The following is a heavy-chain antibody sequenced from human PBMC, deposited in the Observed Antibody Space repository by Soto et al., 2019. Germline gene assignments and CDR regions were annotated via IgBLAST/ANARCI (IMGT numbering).Heavy chain of an antibody. CDR3: ARGKIIGP. V-gene: IGHV4-59*01. J-gene: IGHJ5*02. CDR1: GGSISTYY. D-gene: IGHD3-3*01. Sequence: SETLCLTCTVSGGSISTYYWTWIRQPPGKGLEWIGYVHYSATTDYNHSLKTPDTRSVDTSKNQFSMKLRSVTAPDTAVYYCARGKIIGPWGQGTLVTVSS. CDR2: VHYSATT.